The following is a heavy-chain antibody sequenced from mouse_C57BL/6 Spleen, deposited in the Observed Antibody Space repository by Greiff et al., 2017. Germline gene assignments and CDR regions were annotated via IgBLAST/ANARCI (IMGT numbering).Heavy chain of an antibody. V-gene: IGHV5-16*01. J-gene: IGHJ1*03. D-gene: IGHD1-1*01. CDR1: GFTFSDYY. CDR2: INYDGSST. Sequence: EVQLVESEGGLVQPGSSMKLSCTASGFTFSDYYMAWVRQVPEKGLEWVANINYDGSSTYYLDSLKSRFIISRDNAKNILYLQMSSLKSEDTATYYCARTRDYYGSFDVWGTGTTVTVSS. CDR3: ARTRDYYGSFDV.